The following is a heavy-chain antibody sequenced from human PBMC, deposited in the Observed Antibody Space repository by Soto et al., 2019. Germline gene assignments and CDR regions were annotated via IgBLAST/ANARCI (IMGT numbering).Heavy chain of an antibody. V-gene: IGHV4-31*03. CDR3: ARDADYGGSRGGMDV. D-gene: IGHD4-17*01. Sequence: QVRLEESGPGLVKPSETLSLICSVSGGSVNNANYFWNWIRHHPENGLEWIGYIYYSGSTRYNLSFKSRVTLSIDTSKNQFSLSLNSVTVADTAVYFCARDADYGGSRGGMDVWGRGTTVTVSS. J-gene: IGHJ6*02. CDR2: IYYSGST. CDR1: GGSVNNANYF.